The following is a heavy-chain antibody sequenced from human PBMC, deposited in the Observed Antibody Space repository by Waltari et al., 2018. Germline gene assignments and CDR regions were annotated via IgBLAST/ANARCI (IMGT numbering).Heavy chain of an antibody. J-gene: IGHJ4*02. CDR1: GYTFTSYA. D-gene: IGHD6-13*01. V-gene: IGHV1-3*01. CDR3: ARDLVEQQLVPLCY. Sequence: QVQLVQSGAEVKKPGASVKVSCKASGYTFTSYAMHWVRQAPGQRLEWMGWINAGNGNTKYSQKFQGRVTITRDTSASTAYMELSSRRSEDTAVYYCARDLVEQQLVPLCYWGQGTLVTVSS. CDR2: INAGNGNT.